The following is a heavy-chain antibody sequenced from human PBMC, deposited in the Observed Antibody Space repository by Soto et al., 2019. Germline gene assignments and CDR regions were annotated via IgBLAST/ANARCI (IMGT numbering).Heavy chain of an antibody. CDR2: TYYRSRWYN. CDR1: GASVSSNSSA. D-gene: IGHD1-7*01. CDR3: AGTTSLQWYYMDV. Sequence: SQTLSLTCAISGASVSSNSSAWNWIRQSPSRGLEWLGRTYYRSRWYNDYAVSVKSRITVNPDTSKNQFSLHLNSVTPEDTAVYYCAGTTSLQWYYMDVWAKGTTVTVSS. V-gene: IGHV6-1*01. J-gene: IGHJ6*03.